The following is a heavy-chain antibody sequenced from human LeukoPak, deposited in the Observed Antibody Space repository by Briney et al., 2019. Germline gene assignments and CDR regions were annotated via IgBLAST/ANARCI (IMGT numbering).Heavy chain of an antibody. CDR3: ARLPIAVAGTSWFDP. CDR2: IYYSGST. V-gene: IGHV4-39*01. J-gene: IGHJ5*02. D-gene: IGHD6-19*01. Sequence: PSETLSLTCTVSGGSISSRNYYWGWIRQPPGKGLEWIGSIYYSGSTYYNPSLKSRVTISVDTSKNQFSLKLSSVTAAATAVYYCARLPIAVAGTSWFDPWGQGTLVTVSS. CDR1: GGSISSRNYY.